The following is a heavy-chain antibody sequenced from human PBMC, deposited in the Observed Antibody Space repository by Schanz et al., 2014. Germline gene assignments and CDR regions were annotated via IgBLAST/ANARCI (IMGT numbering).Heavy chain of an antibody. J-gene: IGHJ4*02. D-gene: IGHD3-10*01. CDR3: ARGGFGEVSYFDY. CDR1: TFTFSSDW. Sequence: EVQLAESGGGLVQPGGSLRLSCAASTFTFSSDWMSWVRQAPGKGLEWVSSISGDHRNTFYADSVRGRFTMSRDNSKNTLYLQMNSLRPEDTAVYYCARGGFGEVSYFDYWGQGTLVTVSS. CDR2: ISGDHRNT. V-gene: IGHV3-23*04.